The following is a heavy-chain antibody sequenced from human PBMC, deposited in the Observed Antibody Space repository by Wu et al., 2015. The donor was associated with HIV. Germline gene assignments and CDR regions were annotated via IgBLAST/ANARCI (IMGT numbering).Heavy chain of an antibody. D-gene: IGHD1-1*01. Sequence: QVQLVQSGAEVKKPGASVKVSCKASGYTFTAYYIHWVRQAPGQRLEWMGWINPNTGDTSYAKTFQGRVTMTRDTSISTAYMDLSRLRSADTAMYYCAPGMGPTNPFFLLTGYGTKRTWFDP. CDR2: INPNTGDT. J-gene: IGHJ5*02. V-gene: IGHV1-2*02. CDR1: GYTFTAYY. CDR3: APGMGPTNPFFLLTGYGTKRTWFDP.